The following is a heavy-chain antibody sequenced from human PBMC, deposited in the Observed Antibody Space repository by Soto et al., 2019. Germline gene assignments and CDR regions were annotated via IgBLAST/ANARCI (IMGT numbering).Heavy chain of an antibody. Sequence: GGSLRLSCSFSGFTISPYSMHWVRQAPGKGLEYVSSISSEGATRYYADSVKGRFTISRENSQDTLYLQMSNLRSEDTAVYYCVKDRWIDYWGQGTLVNVSS. CDR3: VKDRWIDY. D-gene: IGHD2-15*01. CDR1: GFTISPYS. J-gene: IGHJ4*02. V-gene: IGHV3-64D*06. CDR2: ISSEGATR.